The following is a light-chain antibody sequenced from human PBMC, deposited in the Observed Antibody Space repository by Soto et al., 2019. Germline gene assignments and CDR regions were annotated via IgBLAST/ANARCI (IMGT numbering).Light chain of an antibody. Sequence: QSVLTQPPSVSAAPGQKVTISCSGSTSNIGNNHVSWYQQLPGTAPKFLIFENNKPPSGIPDRFSGSKSGTSATLGITGLQTGDEADYYCGTWDTNLGAVVFGGGTKLTVL. V-gene: IGLV1-51*02. CDR3: GTWDTNLGAVV. J-gene: IGLJ3*02. CDR2: ENN. CDR1: TSNIGNNH.